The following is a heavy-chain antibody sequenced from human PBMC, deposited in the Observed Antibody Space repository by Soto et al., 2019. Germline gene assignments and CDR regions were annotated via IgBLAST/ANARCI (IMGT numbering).Heavy chain of an antibody. D-gene: IGHD4-17*01. CDR1: GVTFSIHV. Sequence: PGGSTNLSSASSGVTFSIHVVSWVRQNPGNGLEWVANIKQDGSEKNYVDSVKGRFTISRDNAKNSLYLQMNSLRAEDTAVYFCARDSDYGEDYNHGMDVWGQGTTVTGSS. CDR3: ARDSDYGEDYNHGMDV. V-gene: IGHV3-7*01. CDR2: IKQDGSEK. J-gene: IGHJ6*02.